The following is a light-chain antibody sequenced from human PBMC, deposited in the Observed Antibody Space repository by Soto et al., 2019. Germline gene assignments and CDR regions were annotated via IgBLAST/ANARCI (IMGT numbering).Light chain of an antibody. CDR2: DAS. J-gene: IGKJ1*01. Sequence: DIQMTQSPSTLSASVGDRVTITCRASQSISSWLAWYQQKPGKAPKLLIYDASSLESGVPSRFSDIESGTEFTLTSSSLQPDDVATYYFQQYNSYSWTFGQGTKVEIK. CDR1: QSISSW. V-gene: IGKV1-5*01. CDR3: QQYNSYSWT.